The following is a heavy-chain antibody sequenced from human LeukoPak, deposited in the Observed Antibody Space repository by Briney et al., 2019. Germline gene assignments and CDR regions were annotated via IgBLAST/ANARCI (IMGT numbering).Heavy chain of an antibody. CDR2: TSADESIK. J-gene: IGHJ4*02. CDR1: GFPFTDYV. Sequence: GGSLRLSCTVSGFPFTDYVIHWVRQAPGKGLEWVAVTSADESIKIYNDSVRGRFTISRDNSKNIQYLQMNSVRVEDTAVYYCARDPVLGAPDYLDYWGRGTLVTVSS. D-gene: IGHD1-26*01. V-gene: IGHV3-30-3*01. CDR3: ARDPVLGAPDYLDY.